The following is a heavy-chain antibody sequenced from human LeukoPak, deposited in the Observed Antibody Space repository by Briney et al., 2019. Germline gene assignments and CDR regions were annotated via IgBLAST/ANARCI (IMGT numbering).Heavy chain of an antibody. Sequence: PGGSLRLSCAASGFTVSSNYMSWVRQAPGKGLEWVAVIYSGGSTYYADSVKGRFTISRDNSKNTLYLQMNSLRAEDTAVYYCARGVPKYYFDYWGQGTLVTVSS. CDR2: IYSGGST. V-gene: IGHV3-53*01. D-gene: IGHD5/OR15-5a*01. CDR1: GFTVSSNY. CDR3: ARGVPKYYFDY. J-gene: IGHJ4*02.